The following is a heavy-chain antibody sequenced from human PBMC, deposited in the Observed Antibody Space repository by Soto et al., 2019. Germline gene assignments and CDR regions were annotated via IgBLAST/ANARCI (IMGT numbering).Heavy chain of an antibody. Sequence: QAQLVQSGAEVKKPGASVKVSCKASGYTFTSYDINWVRQAPGQGLEWVGWINPTSEYTAHAQKFQGRVTLTREITTATASIEWRRLTSEDTAVYFCARQVHPGYPRHWGPGTQLTV. CDR1: GYTFTSYD. CDR3: ARQVHPGYPRH. CDR2: INPTSEYT. D-gene: IGHD1-1*01. J-gene: IGHJ4*02. V-gene: IGHV1-8*01.